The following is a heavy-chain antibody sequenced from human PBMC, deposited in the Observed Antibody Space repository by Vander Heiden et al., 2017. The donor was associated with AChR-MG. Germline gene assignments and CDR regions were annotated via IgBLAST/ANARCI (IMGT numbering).Heavy chain of an antibody. CDR2: IWYDGSNK. V-gene: IGHV3-33*01. J-gene: IGHJ3*02. D-gene: IGHD3-10*01. Sequence: QVQLVESGGGVVQPGRSLRLSCAASGFTFSSSGGHWVRQAPGKGLEWVAVIWYDGSNKYYADSVKGRFTISRDNSKNTLYLQMNSLRAEDTAVYYCARDGITMVRGVMADAFDIWGQGTMVTVSS. CDR1: GFTFSSSG. CDR3: ARDGITMVRGVMADAFDI.